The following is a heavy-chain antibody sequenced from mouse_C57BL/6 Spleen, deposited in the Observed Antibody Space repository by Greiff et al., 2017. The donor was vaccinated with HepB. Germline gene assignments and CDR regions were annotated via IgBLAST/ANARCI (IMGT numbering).Heavy chain of an antibody. D-gene: IGHD1-1*01. Sequence: QVQLQQPGAELVRPGSLVKLSCKASGYTFTSYWMHWVKQRPIQGLEWIGNIDPSDSETHYNQKFKDKATLTVDKSSSTAYMQLSSLTSEDSAVYYWARYYGGSYRGYFDVWGTGTTVTVSS. V-gene: IGHV1-52*01. CDR2: IDPSDSET. CDR1: GYTFTSYW. J-gene: IGHJ1*03. CDR3: ARYYGGSYRGYFDV.